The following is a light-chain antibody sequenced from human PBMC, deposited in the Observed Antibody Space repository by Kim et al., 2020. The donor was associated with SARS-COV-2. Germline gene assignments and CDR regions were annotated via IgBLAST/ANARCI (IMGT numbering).Light chain of an antibody. CDR1: QLINHW. J-gene: IGKJ2*01. CDR3: QQYSTFSNT. CDR2: DAS. V-gene: IGKV1-5*01. Sequence: SALVGDRVTITCRASQLINHWLALYHHKPGKAPKLLIYDASNLQTGVPSRFSGSGSMTDFTLTVSSLQPDDFGTYYCQQYSTFSNTFGPGTKLEI.